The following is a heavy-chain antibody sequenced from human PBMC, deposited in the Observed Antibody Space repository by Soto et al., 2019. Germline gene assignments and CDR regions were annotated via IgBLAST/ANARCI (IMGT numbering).Heavy chain of an antibody. CDR3: ARAVMGAYGTDV. D-gene: IGHD2-21*01. CDR1: GGSFSGYY. Sequence: SETLSLTCAVYGGSFSGYYWSWIRQPPGKGLEWIGEIYHSGSTNYNPSLKSRVTISVDTSKNQFSLKLSSVTAADTAVYYCARAVMGAYGTDVWGQGTTVTVS. V-gene: IGHV4-34*01. CDR2: IYHSGST. J-gene: IGHJ6*02.